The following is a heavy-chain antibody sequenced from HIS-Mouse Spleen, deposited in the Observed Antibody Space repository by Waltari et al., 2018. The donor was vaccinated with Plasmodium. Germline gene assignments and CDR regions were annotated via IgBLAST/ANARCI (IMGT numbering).Heavy chain of an antibody. CDR3: ASSWYWYFDL. CDR1: GFTFSSYW. CDR2: IKQDGSGK. V-gene: IGHV3-7*01. J-gene: IGHJ2*01. Sequence: EVQLVESGGGLVQPGGSLRLSCAASGFTFSSYWMSWVRQAPGKGREWVANIKQDGSGKDYVDSVKGRFTISRDNAKNSLYLQMNGLRAEDTAVYYCASSWYWYFDLWGRGTLVTVSS. D-gene: IGHD6-13*01.